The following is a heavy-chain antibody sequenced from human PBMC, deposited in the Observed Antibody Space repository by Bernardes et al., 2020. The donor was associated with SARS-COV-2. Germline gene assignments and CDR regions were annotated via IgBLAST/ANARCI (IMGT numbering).Heavy chain of an antibody. Sequence: GGSLRLSCAASGFTFGVYSFNWVRQAPGKGLEWVSSISSDGTYIYYSDSVRGRFTISRDNAKNSLFLQMNSLRADDTAVYYCARDITDFSNYGVTEWGQGTLVTVSS. CDR3: ARDITDFSNYGVTE. CDR1: GFTFGVYS. D-gene: IGHD4-4*01. CDR2: ISSDGTYI. J-gene: IGHJ4*02. V-gene: IGHV3-21*01.